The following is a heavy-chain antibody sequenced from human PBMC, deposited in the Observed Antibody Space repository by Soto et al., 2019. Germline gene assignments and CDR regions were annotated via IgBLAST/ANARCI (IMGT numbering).Heavy chain of an antibody. CDR1: GFALTRFP. Sequence: GGSLRLSGAGSGFALTRFPMTWVRQAPGKGLEWVSTINENGETTHYADFVKGRFTISRDNSKNTVYLQMHSLRAEDTALYYCAKVPDYWGQGTLVTVS. J-gene: IGHJ4*02. CDR3: AKVPDY. CDR2: INENGETT. V-gene: IGHV3-23*01.